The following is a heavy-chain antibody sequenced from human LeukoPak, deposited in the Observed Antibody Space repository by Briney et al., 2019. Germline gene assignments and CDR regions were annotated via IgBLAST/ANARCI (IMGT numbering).Heavy chain of an antibody. V-gene: IGHV3-23*01. Sequence: AGGSLRLSCAASGFTFSSYAMSWVRQAPGKGLEWVSAISGSGGSTYYADSVKGRFTISRDNAKNSLYLQMNSLRAEDTAVYYCARGLWADPAYFDYWGQGTLVTVSS. CDR2: ISGSGGST. D-gene: IGHD1-26*01. J-gene: IGHJ4*02. CDR1: GFTFSSYA. CDR3: ARGLWADPAYFDY.